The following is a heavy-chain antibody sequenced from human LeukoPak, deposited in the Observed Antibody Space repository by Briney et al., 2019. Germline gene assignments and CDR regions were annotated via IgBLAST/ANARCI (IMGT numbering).Heavy chain of an antibody. V-gene: IGHV4-4*07. CDR1: GGSITSDY. CDR3: SRGGANDL. D-gene: IGHD4/OR15-4a*01. CDR2: IFTSGST. Sequence: SETLSLTCTVSGGSITSDYWSWIRQPAGKGLEWIGRIFTSGSTSYNPSLKSRVTMSLDTSKNRFSLKLSPVTAADTAVYFCSRGGANDLWGQGTLVTVSS. J-gene: IGHJ5*02.